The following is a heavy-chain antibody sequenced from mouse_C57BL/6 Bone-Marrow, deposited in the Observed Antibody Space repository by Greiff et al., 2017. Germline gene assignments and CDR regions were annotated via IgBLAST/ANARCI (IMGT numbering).Heavy chain of an antibody. CDR2: IDPENGDT. J-gene: IGHJ1*03. V-gene: IGHV14-4*01. Sequence: VQLQQSGAELVRPGASVKLSCTASGFNIKDDYMHWVKQRPEQGLEWIGWIDPENGDTEYASKFQGKATITADTSSNTAYLQLSSLTSEDTAVYYCTTVYYDYDGTPYWYFEVWGTGTTVTVSS. CDR3: TTVYYDYDGTPYWYFEV. D-gene: IGHD2-4*01. CDR1: GFNIKDDY.